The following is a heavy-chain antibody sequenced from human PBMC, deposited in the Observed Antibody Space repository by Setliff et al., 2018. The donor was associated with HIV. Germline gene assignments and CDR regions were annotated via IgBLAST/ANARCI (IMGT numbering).Heavy chain of an antibody. CDR3: ARRLGATVFYYFDY. Sequence: SETLSLTCGVSGGSFSDYHWTWIRQPPGKGLEWIGELSPSGTTRSNPSLQSRVTISLDTSNNQFSLKLSSVTAADTAVYYCARRLGATVFYYFDYWGQGTLVTVSS. D-gene: IGHD3-16*01. V-gene: IGHV4-34*01. J-gene: IGHJ4*02. CDR2: LSPSGTT. CDR1: GGSFSDYH.